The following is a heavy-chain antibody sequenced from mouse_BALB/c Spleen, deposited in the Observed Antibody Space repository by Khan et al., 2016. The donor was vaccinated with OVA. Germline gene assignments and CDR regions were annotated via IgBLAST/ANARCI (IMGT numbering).Heavy chain of an antibody. CDR3: ARNYDYDEGLAY. D-gene: IGHD2-4*01. V-gene: IGHV2-2*02. Sequence: QVQLKQSGPGLVQPSQSLSITCTVSGFSLTTYGVHWVCQSPGKGLEWLGVIWSGGSTDYNAAFISRLSISKDNSKSQVFFKMNSLQANDTAIYYCARNYDYDEGLAYWGQGTLVIVSA. J-gene: IGHJ3*01. CDR2: IWSGGST. CDR1: GFSLTTYG.